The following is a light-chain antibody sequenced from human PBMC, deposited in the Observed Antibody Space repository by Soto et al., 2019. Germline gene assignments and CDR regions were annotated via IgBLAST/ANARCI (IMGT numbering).Light chain of an antibody. CDR3: QQSYSTLWT. J-gene: IGKJ1*01. CDR2: KAS. Sequence: DIQMTQSPSSLSASVGDGVNIXCRASHSISSWIDWYQQIPGKAQKLRISKASSLESGGPSRFSGSGSGTDFTRTISSRQPDDFATYYCQQSYSTLWTFGQGTKVDIK. V-gene: IGKV1-5*03. CDR1: HSISSW.